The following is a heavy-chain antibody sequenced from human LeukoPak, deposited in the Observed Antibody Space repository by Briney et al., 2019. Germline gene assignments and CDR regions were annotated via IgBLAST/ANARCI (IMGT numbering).Heavy chain of an antibody. Sequence: ASVKVSCKASGYIFTSYGISGVRQAPGQGLDWMGWISAYKGNTNYAKKLQGRVTMTTDTSTRTAYMELRSLRSDDTAVYYCARHCPGRVLSRSPTNIVATMCQGYWGQGT. V-gene: IGHV1-18*01. J-gene: IGHJ4*02. CDR1: GYIFTSYG. D-gene: IGHD5-12*01. CDR2: ISAYKGNT. CDR3: ARHCPGRVLSRSPTNIVATMCQGY.